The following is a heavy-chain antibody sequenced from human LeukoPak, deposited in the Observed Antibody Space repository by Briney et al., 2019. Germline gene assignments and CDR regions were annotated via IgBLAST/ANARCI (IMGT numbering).Heavy chain of an antibody. CDR1: GGSISSYY. Sequence: SETLSLTCTVSGGSISSYYWSWIRQPPGKGLEWIGYIYYSGSTNYNPSLKSRVTISVDTSKNQFSLKLSSVTAADTAVYNCARSLGEQQLVPDYWGQGTLVTVSS. D-gene: IGHD6-13*01. V-gene: IGHV4-59*01. CDR2: IYYSGST. CDR3: ARSLGEQQLVPDY. J-gene: IGHJ4*02.